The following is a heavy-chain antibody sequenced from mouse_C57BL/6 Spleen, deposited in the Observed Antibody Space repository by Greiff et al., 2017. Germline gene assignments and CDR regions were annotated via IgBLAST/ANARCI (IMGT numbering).Heavy chain of an antibody. V-gene: IGHV5-6*01. Sequence: EVKLMESGGDLVKPGGSLKLSCAASGFTFSSYGMSWVRQTPDKRLEWVATISSGGSYTYYPDSVKGRFTISRDNAKNTLYLQMSSLKSEDTAMYYCARHLEYYGSSGDWYFDVWGTGTTVTVSS. J-gene: IGHJ1*03. D-gene: IGHD1-1*01. CDR2: ISSGGSYT. CDR3: ARHLEYYGSSGDWYFDV. CDR1: GFTFSSYG.